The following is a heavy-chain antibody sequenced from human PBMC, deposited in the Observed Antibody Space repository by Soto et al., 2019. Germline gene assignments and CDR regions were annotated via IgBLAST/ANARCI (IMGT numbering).Heavy chain of an antibody. CDR1: GYTFANND. J-gene: IGHJ5*02. V-gene: IGHV1-8*02. Sequence: ASVKVSCKASGYTFANNDVSWVRQATGQGLEWMGWMNPGSGDTGYAQKFQGRVTMTRDISIATAYMELNSLTSEETAIYYCARMESFGSLNWFDPWGQGTLVTV. D-gene: IGHD5-18*01. CDR2: MNPGSGDT. CDR3: ARMESFGSLNWFDP.